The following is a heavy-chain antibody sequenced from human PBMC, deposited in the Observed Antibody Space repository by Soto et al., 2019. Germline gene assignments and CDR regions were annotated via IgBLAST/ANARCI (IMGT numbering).Heavy chain of an antibody. CDR1: GFDFYYYN. J-gene: IGHJ4*01. Sequence: EVQLVESGGGLVEPGGSLRLSCAASGFDFYYYNMNWVRQAPGRGLEWVSSISGTGIDIHFADSVKGRFVISRDYAKTSLYLQMNSLRPEDTAVYYCARERVVNYTDYYFDYWGHGTLVTVSS. V-gene: IGHV3-21*01. CDR3: ARERVVNYTDYYFDY. D-gene: IGHD3-16*02. CDR2: ISGTGIDI.